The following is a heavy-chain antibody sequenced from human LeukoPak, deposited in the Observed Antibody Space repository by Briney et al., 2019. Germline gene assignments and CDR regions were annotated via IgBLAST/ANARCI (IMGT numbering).Heavy chain of an antibody. CDR2: IYYSGSI. D-gene: IGHD6-13*01. CDR1: GGSISSSSYY. J-gene: IGHJ2*01. CDR3: ARVYYSSSYDYWYFDL. V-gene: IGHV4-39*01. Sequence: PSETLSLTCTVSGGSISSSSYYWGWIRQPPGRGLEWIGSIYYSGSIYYNQSLKSRVTISVDTSKNQFSLKLSSVTAANTAVYYCARVYYSSSYDYWYFDLWGRGTLVTVSS.